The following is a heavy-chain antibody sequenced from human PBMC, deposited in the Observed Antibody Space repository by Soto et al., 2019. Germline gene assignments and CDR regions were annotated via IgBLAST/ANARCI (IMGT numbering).Heavy chain of an antibody. CDR3: ARESWRGGLYSYGMLGYYYYGMDV. Sequence: LXLTCTVSVGSMSSGCYYWIWIRQHPGKGLEWIGYIYYSGSTYYNPSLKSRVTISVDTSKNQFSLKLSSVTAADTAVYYCARESWRGGLYSYGMLGYYYYGMDVWGQGTTVTGSS. CDR1: VGSMSSGCYY. J-gene: IGHJ6*02. V-gene: IGHV4-31*03. D-gene: IGHD5-18*01. CDR2: IYYSGST.